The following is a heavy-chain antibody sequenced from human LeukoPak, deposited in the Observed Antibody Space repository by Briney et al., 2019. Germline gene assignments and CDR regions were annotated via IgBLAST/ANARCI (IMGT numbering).Heavy chain of an antibody. CDR1: GFTFSSFG. Sequence: GGSLRLSCAASGFTFSSFGMSWVRQAPGKGLDWVSTISGSGGATYYADSVKGRFTISRDNSKNTLHLQMNSLRAEDTALYYCAKGGYSSSWRNWFDPWGQGTLVTVSS. CDR3: AKGGYSSSWRNWFDP. J-gene: IGHJ5*02. V-gene: IGHV3-23*01. CDR2: ISGSGGAT. D-gene: IGHD6-13*01.